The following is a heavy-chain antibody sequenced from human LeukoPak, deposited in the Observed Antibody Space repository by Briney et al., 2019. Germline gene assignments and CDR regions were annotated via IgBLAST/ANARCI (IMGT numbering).Heavy chain of an antibody. CDR2: IKGDGRNI. CDR3: AKEVGIWFGELSALGDY. J-gene: IGHJ4*02. CDR1: GFTFSSYW. V-gene: IGHV3-74*01. D-gene: IGHD3-10*01. Sequence: GGSLRLSCVASGFTFSSYWMHWVRQDPGKGLVGVSRIKGDGRNINYADSGRGRFTISRDNSKNTVYLQLNSLRADDTAVYYCAKEVGIWFGELSALGDYWGQGTLVTVSS.